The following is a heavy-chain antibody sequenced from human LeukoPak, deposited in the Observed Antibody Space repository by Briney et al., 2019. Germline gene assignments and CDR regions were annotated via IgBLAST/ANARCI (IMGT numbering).Heavy chain of an antibody. CDR2: ISSSSSYI. CDR1: GFTFSSYS. V-gene: IGHV3-21*01. CDR3: ASQLVTNDASDI. D-gene: IGHD4-17*01. J-gene: IGHJ3*02. Sequence: GGSLRLSCAASGFTFSSYSMNWVRQAPGKGLEWVSSISSSSSYIYYADSVKGRFTISRDNAKNSLYLQMNSLRAEDAAVYYCASQLVTNDASDIWGQGTMVTVSS.